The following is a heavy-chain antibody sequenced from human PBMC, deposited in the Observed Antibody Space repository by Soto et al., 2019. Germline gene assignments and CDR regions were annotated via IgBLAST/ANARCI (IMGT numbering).Heavy chain of an antibody. CDR2: IYVGGST. J-gene: IGHJ4*02. Sequence: SETLSLTCSVSGGSISGYYWIWIRQPPDQGLEWIGYIYVGGSTKYNPSLKSRVTISADTSKNQFSLNLSSVTTADTAVYFCARVSNDFSGNGAFDYWGQG. CDR1: GGSISGYY. V-gene: IGHV4-59*01. CDR3: ARVSNDFSGNGAFDY. D-gene: IGHD6-13*01.